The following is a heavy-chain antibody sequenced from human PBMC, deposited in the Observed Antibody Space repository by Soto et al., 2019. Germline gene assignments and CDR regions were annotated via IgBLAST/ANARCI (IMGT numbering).Heavy chain of an antibody. CDR3: ARRRITMIVVVFDAFDI. D-gene: IGHD3-22*01. V-gene: IGHV4-4*02. J-gene: IGHJ3*02. Sequence: QVQLQESGPGLVKPSGTLSLTCAVSGGSISSSYWWSWVRQPPGKGLEWIGEIYHSGNTNYNPSLKSRVTISVDKSNNQLSLKLSSVTAADTAGYYCARRRITMIVVVFDAFDIWGQGTMVTVSS. CDR2: IYHSGNT. CDR1: GGSISSSYW.